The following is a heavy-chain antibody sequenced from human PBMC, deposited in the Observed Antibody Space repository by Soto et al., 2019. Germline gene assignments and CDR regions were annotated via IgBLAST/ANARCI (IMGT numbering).Heavy chain of an antibody. CDR1: GGSVCSGSYD. CDR2: IYYSGST. D-gene: IGHD5-18*01. V-gene: IGHV4-61*01. CDR3: ARASPVVTDV. J-gene: IGHJ6*02. Sequence: SETPSLTCTVSGGSVCSGSYDWSLIQQPPGKGLEWIGYIYYSGSTNYNPSLKSRVTISVDTSKNRFSLKLSSVTAADTAVYYCARASPVVTDVWGQGTKVTSP.